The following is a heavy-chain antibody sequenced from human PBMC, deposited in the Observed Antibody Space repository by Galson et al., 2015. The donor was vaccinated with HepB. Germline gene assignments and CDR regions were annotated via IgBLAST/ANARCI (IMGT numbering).Heavy chain of an antibody. CDR1: AYSFSNYW. Sequence: QSGAEVKKPGESLKISCKGSAYSFSNYWIAWVRQMPGKGLEWMGIIYPGDSDTVYSPSFLGQVTMSADKSSSTAYLQWSSLKASDSAMYYCARRGSGLDYWGQGTLITVSS. V-gene: IGHV5-51*01. J-gene: IGHJ4*02. D-gene: IGHD3-10*01. CDR3: ARRGSGLDY. CDR2: IYPGDSDT.